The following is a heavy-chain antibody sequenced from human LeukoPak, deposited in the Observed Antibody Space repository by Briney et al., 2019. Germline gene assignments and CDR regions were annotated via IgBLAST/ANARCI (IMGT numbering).Heavy chain of an antibody. Sequence: GGSLRLSCAASGFTFSSYAMSWVRQAPGKGLEWVSAISGSGGSTYYADSVKGRFTISRDNSKNTLYLQMNSLRAEDTAVHYCAKAIYYYDSSGCFDYWGQGTLVTVSS. J-gene: IGHJ4*02. V-gene: IGHV3-23*01. CDR3: AKAIYYYDSSGCFDY. CDR2: ISGSGGST. D-gene: IGHD3-22*01. CDR1: GFTFSSYA.